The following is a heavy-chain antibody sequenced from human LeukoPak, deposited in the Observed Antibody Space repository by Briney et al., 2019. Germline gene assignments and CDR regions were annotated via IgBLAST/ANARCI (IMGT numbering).Heavy chain of an antibody. Sequence: SETLSLTCTVSGYSISSGYYWGWIRQPPGKGPEWIGYIYYSGSTNYNPSLKSRISISVDTSKNQFSLKLSSVTAADTAVYYCARTTEGGYTYNYFYYYYMDVWGKGTTVTISS. CDR1: GYSISSGYY. V-gene: IGHV4-61*01. CDR2: IYYSGST. D-gene: IGHD5-18*01. CDR3: ARTTEGGYTYNYFYYYYMDV. J-gene: IGHJ6*03.